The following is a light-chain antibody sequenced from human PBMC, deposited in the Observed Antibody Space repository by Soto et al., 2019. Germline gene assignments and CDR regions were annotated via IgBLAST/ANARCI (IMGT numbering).Light chain of an antibody. CDR3: HQYGTAPLT. V-gene: IGKV3-20*01. CDR1: QTVSTNY. J-gene: IGKJ3*01. Sequence: IVLTQSPGTLSLSSGGRATLSCSASQTVSTNYLAWYQQKPGQAPRLLIYGASSRATGIPDRFSGSGSGTDFTLTISRLEPEDFSVYYCHQYGTAPLTFGPGTKVDIK. CDR2: GAS.